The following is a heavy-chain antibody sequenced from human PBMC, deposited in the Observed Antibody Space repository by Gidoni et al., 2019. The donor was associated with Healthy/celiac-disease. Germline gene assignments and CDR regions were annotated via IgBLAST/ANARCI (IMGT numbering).Heavy chain of an antibody. D-gene: IGHD3-22*01. CDR1: GGSISSYY. CDR3: ARDLADYYDSSGYYPSRGMDV. J-gene: IGHJ6*02. V-gene: IGHV4-59*01. CDR2: IYYSGST. Sequence: QVQLQESGPGLVKPSETLSLTCTVSGGSISSYYWSWIRQPPGKGLEWIGYIYYSGSTNYNPSLKSRVTISVDTSKNQFSLKLSSVTAADTAVYYCARDLADYYDSSGYYPSRGMDVWGQGTTVTVSS.